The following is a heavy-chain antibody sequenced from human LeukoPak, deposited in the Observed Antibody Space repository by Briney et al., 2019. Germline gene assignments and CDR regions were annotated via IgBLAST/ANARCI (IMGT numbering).Heavy chain of an antibody. J-gene: IGHJ4*02. CDR3: AKDGAAAARTFDY. D-gene: IGHD6-13*01. V-gene: IGHV3-9*01. CDR1: GFTFDDYA. CDR2: ISWNSGSI. Sequence: GRPLRLSCAASGFTFDDYAMHWVRQAPGKGLEWVSGISWNSGSIGYADSVKGRFTISRDNAKNSLYLQMNSLRAEDTALYYCAKDGAAAARTFDYWGQGTLVTVSS.